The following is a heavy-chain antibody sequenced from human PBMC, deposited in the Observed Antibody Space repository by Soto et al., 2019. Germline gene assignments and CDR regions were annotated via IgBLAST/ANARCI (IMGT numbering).Heavy chain of an antibody. V-gene: IGHV3-21*01. J-gene: IGHJ4*02. CDR2: ISSSSSYI. CDR1: GFSFRSYS. Sequence: EVQLVESGGGLVKPGGSLRLSCAASGFSFRSYSMNWVRQAPGTGLEWVSFISSSSSYINYADSVKGRFTISRDNAKNSLFLQMNSLRAEDTDVYYCARVGTYYGSGSTYYSDNWGQGTLVSVSS. D-gene: IGHD3-10*01. CDR3: ARVGTYYGSGSTYYSDN.